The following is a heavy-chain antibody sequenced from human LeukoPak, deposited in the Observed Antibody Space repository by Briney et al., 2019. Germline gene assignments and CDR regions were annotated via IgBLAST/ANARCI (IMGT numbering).Heavy chain of an antibody. CDR3: ARLGDSAMVRYFDY. D-gene: IGHD5-18*01. CDR2: IYYSGST. J-gene: IGHJ4*02. V-gene: IGHV4-39*01. Sequence: SETLSLTCTVSGGSISSSSYYWGWIRQPPGKGLEWIGSIYYSGSTYYNPSLKSRVTISVDTSKNQFSLKLSSVTAADTAVYYCARLGDSAMVRYFDYWGQGTLVTVSS. CDR1: GGSISSSSYY.